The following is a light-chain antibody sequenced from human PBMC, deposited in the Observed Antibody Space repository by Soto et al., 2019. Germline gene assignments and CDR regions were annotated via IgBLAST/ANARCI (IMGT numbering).Light chain of an antibody. Sequence: DIQMTQSPSSLSASVGDRVTVTCRASQTINTYLNWYQQTPGKAPKLLIFGASSLQSGVSSRFSGSGSGTDFTLTISSLQPEDFATYYCQQSYTTPWTFGQGTKV. CDR1: QTINTY. CDR2: GAS. V-gene: IGKV1-39*01. CDR3: QQSYTTPWT. J-gene: IGKJ1*01.